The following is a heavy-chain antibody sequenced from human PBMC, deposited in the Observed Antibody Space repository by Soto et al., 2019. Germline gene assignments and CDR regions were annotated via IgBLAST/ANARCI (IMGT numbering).Heavy chain of an antibody. J-gene: IGHJ6*02. CDR3: ARRGGSSSRYYYYALDV. CDR2: IYSNGDT. Sequence: PWETLSLTCSVSGGSMNNGGYYWSWIRQLPGKGLEWIGYIYSNGDTYYNPSLKSRLTISVDTFKNQFSLNLTSVTAADTAVYYCARRGGSSSRYYYYALDVWGQGTTVTVSS. CDR1: GGSMNNGGYY. D-gene: IGHD6-6*01. V-gene: IGHV4-31*03.